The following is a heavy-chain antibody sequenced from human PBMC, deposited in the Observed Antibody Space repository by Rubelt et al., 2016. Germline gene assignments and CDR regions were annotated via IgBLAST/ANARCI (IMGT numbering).Heavy chain of an antibody. CDR3: SRRNGEPIDY. CDR2: IYHSGRT. V-gene: IGHV4-4*02. J-gene: IGHJ4*02. CDR1: GGSISSSNW. D-gene: IGHD3-10*01. Sequence: QVQLQESGPGLVKPSGTLSLTCAVSGGSISSSNWWSWVRQSPGKGLEWIGEIYHSGRTNYSPSLKSRVTISVDTSKNQFSLKGSSVTAADTAVYYCSRRNGEPIDYWGQGTLVTVSS.